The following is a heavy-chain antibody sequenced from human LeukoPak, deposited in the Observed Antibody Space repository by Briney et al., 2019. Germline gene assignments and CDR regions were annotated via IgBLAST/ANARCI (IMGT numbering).Heavy chain of an antibody. Sequence: SETLSLTCTVSGGSISSSSYYWGWIRQPPGKGLEWIGSIYYSGSTYYNPSLKSRVTISVDTSKNQFSLKLSSVTAADTAVYYCASSGWLQPPFWFDPWGQGTLVTVSS. D-gene: IGHD6-19*01. CDR2: IYYSGST. V-gene: IGHV4-39*01. J-gene: IGHJ5*02. CDR1: GGSISSSSYY. CDR3: ASSGWLQPPFWFDP.